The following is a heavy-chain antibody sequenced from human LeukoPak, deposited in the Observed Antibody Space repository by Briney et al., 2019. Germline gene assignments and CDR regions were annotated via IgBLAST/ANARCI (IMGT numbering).Heavy chain of an antibody. V-gene: IGHV3-48*01. CDR3: AKEMGFCSGGSCYRWFDS. Sequence: GGSLRLSCAASGFTFSTYSMSWVRQAQGKGPEWLSYISTSSITKYYADSVKGRFTISRDDAKNSLSLQMNSLRADDTAVYYCAKEMGFCSGGSCYRWFDSWGQGTLVTVSS. CDR1: GFTFSTYS. CDR2: ISTSSITK. D-gene: IGHD2-15*01. J-gene: IGHJ5*01.